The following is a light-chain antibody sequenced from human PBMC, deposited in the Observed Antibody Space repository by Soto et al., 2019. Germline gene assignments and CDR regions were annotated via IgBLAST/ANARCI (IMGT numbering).Light chain of an antibody. Sequence: EIVLTQSPSTLSLSPGEGATLSCRASQSVSSSYLAWYQQKPGQAPRLLIYGSSSRATGIPDRFSGSGSGTDFTLTISSLEPEDFAVYFCQQYGSSPWTFGQGTNVEIK. CDR3: QQYGSSPWT. CDR1: QSVSSSY. V-gene: IGKV3-20*01. J-gene: IGKJ1*01. CDR2: GSS.